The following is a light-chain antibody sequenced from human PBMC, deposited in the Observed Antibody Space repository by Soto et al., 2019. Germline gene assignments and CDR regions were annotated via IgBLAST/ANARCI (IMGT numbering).Light chain of an antibody. CDR3: QQSYDTPFT. CDR1: QSISSY. J-gene: IGKJ3*01. V-gene: IGKV1-39*01. Sequence: DIQMTQSPSSLSASLGDRVTITCRASQSISSYLNWYQQKPGKAPKLLMYAVSTLQSGVPSRFSGSGSGTDFTLTISSLQPEDFATYFCQQSYDTPFTFGPGTKVDIK. CDR2: AVS.